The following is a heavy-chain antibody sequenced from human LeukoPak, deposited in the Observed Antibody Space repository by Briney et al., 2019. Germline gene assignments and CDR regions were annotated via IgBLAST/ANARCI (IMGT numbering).Heavy chain of an antibody. J-gene: IGHJ4*02. CDR1: GGSFSGYY. D-gene: IGHD6-13*01. CDR2: INHSGST. Sequence: ASETLSLTCGVDGGSFSGYYWNWIRQPPGKGLEWIGEINHSGSTNYNPSLKRRVTISVDTSQNQFSVRLSSVTAADTAVYYCARGRYLTTGGGAAAGFLDYWGQGTLVTVSS. CDR3: ARGRYLTTGGGAAAGFLDY. V-gene: IGHV4-34*01.